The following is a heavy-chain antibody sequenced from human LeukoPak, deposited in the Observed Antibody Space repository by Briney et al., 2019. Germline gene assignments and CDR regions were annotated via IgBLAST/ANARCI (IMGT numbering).Heavy chain of an antibody. V-gene: IGHV3-33*01. D-gene: IGHD3-10*01. Sequence: GGSLRLSCAASGFTFSSYGMHWVRQAPGKGLEWVAVIWYDGSNKYYADSVKGRFTISRDNSKNTLYLQMNSLRAEDTAVYYCARAPAVLLWFGDRQTVDYWGQGTLVTVSS. CDR2: IWYDGSNK. CDR1: GFTFSSYG. J-gene: IGHJ4*02. CDR3: ARAPAVLLWFGDRQTVDY.